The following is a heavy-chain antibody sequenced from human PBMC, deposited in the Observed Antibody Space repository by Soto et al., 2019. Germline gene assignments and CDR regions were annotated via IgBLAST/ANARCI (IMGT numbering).Heavy chain of an antibody. J-gene: IGHJ4*01. V-gene: IGHV4-39*01. CDR3: ARHRRETGTYAQPLDH. CDR1: GASISSASYY. D-gene: IGHD1-1*01. CDR2: ISYGGAT. Sequence: SETLSLTCTVAGASISSASYYWAWIRQAPGKGLEWIGAISYGGATYHNPSLRSRITISVDPSKSQFSLDLTSVSAADTSFYFCARHRRETGTYAQPLDHWGHGTVVTVSS.